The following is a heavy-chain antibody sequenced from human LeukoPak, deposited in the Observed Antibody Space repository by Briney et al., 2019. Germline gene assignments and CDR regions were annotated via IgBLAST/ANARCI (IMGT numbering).Heavy chain of an antibody. J-gene: IGHJ4*02. Sequence: SETLSLTCAVYGGSFSGYYWSWIRQPPGKGLEWIGEINHSGSTNYNPSLKSRVTISVDTSKNQFSLKLSSVTAADTAVYYCARDPGYSYGFRFDYWGQGTLVTVSS. CDR1: GGSFSGYY. D-gene: IGHD5-18*01. V-gene: IGHV4-34*01. CDR2: INHSGST. CDR3: ARDPGYSYGFRFDY.